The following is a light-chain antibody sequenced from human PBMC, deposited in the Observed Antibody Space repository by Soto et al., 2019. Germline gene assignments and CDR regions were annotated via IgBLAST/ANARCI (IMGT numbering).Light chain of an antibody. J-gene: IGKJ4*01. V-gene: IGKV3-20*01. CDR2: GAS. CDR1: QSVSSY. CDR3: QQYGSSLT. Sequence: EIVLTQSPGSLSVSPGERATLSCRASQSVSSYLAWYQQKPGQAPRLLIYGASSRATGIPDRFSGSGSGTDFTLTISRLEPEDFAVYYCQQYGSSLTFGGGTKVDIK.